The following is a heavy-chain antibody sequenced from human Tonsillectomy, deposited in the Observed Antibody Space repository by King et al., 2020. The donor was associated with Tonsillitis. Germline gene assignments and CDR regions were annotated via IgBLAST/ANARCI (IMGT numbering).Heavy chain of an antibody. CDR3: ARKNGAYDYDY. CDR2: ISSSSSLT. CDR1: GFTFSDFY. J-gene: IGHJ4*02. D-gene: IGHD5-12*01. V-gene: IGHV3-11*05. Sequence: VQLVESGGGLVKRGGSLRLSCAASGFTFSDFYMTWIRHAPGKGLEWVSYISSSSSLTNYADSVKGRFTISRDNVKNSLYLQMISLRAEDTAVYYCARKNGAYDYDYWGQGTLVTVSS.